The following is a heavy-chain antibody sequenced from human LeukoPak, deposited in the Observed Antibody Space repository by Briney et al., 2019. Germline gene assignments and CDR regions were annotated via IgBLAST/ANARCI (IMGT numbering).Heavy chain of an antibody. Sequence: GESLKISCKGSGYSFTSYWIGWVRQMPGKGLEWMGIIYPGDSDTRYGPSFQGQVTISADKSISTAYLRWSSLKASDTAMYYCARRVAAAGYYFDYWGQGTLVTVSS. D-gene: IGHD6-13*01. V-gene: IGHV5-51*01. J-gene: IGHJ4*02. CDR1: GYSFTSYW. CDR3: ARRVAAAGYYFDY. CDR2: IYPGDSDT.